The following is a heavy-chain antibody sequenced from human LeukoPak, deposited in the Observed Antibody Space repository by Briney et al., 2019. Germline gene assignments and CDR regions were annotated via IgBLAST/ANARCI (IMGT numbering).Heavy chain of an antibody. J-gene: IGHJ3*01. Sequence: PSETLTLTCTASVGSISSYHRSWIRQPAGKGLEWIGRIYTSGSTNYNPSLRRRVTMSIDTSKNQFSLKLSYVTAADTAVYYWASVRSESAFDYYDQGTMVTVSS. CDR1: VGSISSYH. V-gene: IGHV4-4*07. CDR3: ASVRSESAFDY. CDR2: IYTSGST.